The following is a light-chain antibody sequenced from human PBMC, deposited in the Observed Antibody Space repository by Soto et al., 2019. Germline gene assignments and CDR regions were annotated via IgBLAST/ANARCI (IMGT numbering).Light chain of an antibody. J-gene: IGLJ2*01. CDR2: DVS. CDR1: SSDVGGYNY. V-gene: IGLV2-14*01. CDR3: SSYTRSSSCV. Sequence: QSVLTQPASVSGAPGQSITISCTGTSSDVGGYNYVFGYQQHPGKAPKHMIYDVSKRPSGVSNRFSGSKSGNTGALTIPVLHAEDEADYYCSSYTRSSSCVFGGGTKLTVL.